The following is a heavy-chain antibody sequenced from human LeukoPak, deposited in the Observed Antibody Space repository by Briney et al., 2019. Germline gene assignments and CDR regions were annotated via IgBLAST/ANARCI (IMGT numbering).Heavy chain of an antibody. CDR1: GFTFSNYA. Sequence: GGSPRLSCAASGFTFSNYAMTWVRQAPGKGLEWVSAVSAGGGDTYYADSVKGRFTISRDNSKSTLYLQMNSLRAEDTAVYYCAKDYCTGTNCYGDYWGQGTLVTVSS. J-gene: IGHJ4*02. CDR2: VSAGGGDT. V-gene: IGHV3-23*01. D-gene: IGHD2-2*01. CDR3: AKDYCTGTNCYGDY.